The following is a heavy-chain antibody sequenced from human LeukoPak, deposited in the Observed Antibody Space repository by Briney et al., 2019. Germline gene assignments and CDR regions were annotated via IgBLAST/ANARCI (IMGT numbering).Heavy chain of an antibody. D-gene: IGHD6-13*01. J-gene: IGHJ4*02. CDR2: ISDSGTST. CDR3: AKAPTGYSSSWFDY. Sequence: GGSLGLSCAASRFTLSSYAMSWVGQAAGRGREWVSTISDSGTSTYYADSVKARFTISRDNSKNTLYLQMNSLRAEDTAVYYCAKAPTGYSSSWFDYWGQGTPVTVSS. V-gene: IGHV3-23*01. CDR1: RFTLSSYA.